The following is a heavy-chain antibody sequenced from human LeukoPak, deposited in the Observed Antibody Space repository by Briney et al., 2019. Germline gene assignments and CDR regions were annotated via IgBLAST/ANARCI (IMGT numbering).Heavy chain of an antibody. V-gene: IGHV1-2*02. D-gene: IGHD3-10*01. CDR1: GYTFTGYY. Sequence: GASVKVSCKASGYTFTGYYIHWVRQAPGPGLEWMGWINPNTGATNYAQNFQGRVTMTRDTSNSTAYMELSSLTSDDTAVYYCAREKYYGSGSYKLNWFDPWGQGTLVTVSS. CDR3: AREKYYGSGSYKLNWFDP. CDR2: INPNTGAT. J-gene: IGHJ5*02.